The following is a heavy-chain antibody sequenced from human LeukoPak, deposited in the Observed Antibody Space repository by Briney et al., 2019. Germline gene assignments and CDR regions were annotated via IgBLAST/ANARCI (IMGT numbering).Heavy chain of an antibody. Sequence: GRSLRLSCAASGFTSDDYAMHWVRQAPGKGLEWVSGISWNSGSIGYADSVKGRFTISRDNAKNSLYLQMNSLRAEDMALYYCAKDLAAAGTEALDYWGQGTLVTVSS. CDR3: AKDLAAAGTEALDY. CDR2: ISWNSGSI. V-gene: IGHV3-9*02. D-gene: IGHD6-13*01. CDR1: GFTSDDYA. J-gene: IGHJ4*02.